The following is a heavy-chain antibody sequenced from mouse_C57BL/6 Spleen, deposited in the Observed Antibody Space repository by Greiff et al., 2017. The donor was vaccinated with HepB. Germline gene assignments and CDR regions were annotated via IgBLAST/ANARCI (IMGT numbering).Heavy chain of an antibody. CDR3: ARGHYYGSSYLNYYAMDY. V-gene: IGHV1-9*01. CDR1: GYTFTGYW. Sequence: VQLQQSGAELMKPGASVKLSCKATGYTFTGYWIEWVKQRPGHGLEWIGEILPGSGSTNYNEKFKGKATFTADTSSNTAYMQLSSLTTEDSAIYYCARGHYYGSSYLNYYAMDYWGQGTSVTVSS. D-gene: IGHD1-1*01. CDR2: ILPGSGST. J-gene: IGHJ4*01.